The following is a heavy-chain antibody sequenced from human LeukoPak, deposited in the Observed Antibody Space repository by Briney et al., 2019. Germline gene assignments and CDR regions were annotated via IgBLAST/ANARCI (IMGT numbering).Heavy chain of an antibody. CDR3: ARLDYYDSSGFGGFDP. V-gene: IGHV5-51*01. CDR1: GYIFTSYW. J-gene: IGHJ5*02. CDR2: IYPGDSDT. Sequence: GESLKISCKGSGYIFTSYWIGWVRQMPGKGLEWMGIIYPGDSDTRYSPSFQGQVTISADKSISTAYLQWSSLKASDTAMYYCARLDYYDSSGFGGFDPWGQGTLVTVSS. D-gene: IGHD3-22*01.